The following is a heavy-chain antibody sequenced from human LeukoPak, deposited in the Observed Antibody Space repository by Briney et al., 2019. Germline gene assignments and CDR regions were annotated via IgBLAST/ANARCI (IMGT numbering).Heavy chain of an antibody. CDR2: IRYDGSNK. V-gene: IGHV3-30*02. CDR1: GFTFRSYG. Sequence: PGGSLRLSCAASGFTFRSYGMHWVRQAPGKGLEWVTFIRYDGSNKYYTDSVKGRFTISRDNSKNTLYLQMNSLRTEDTAVYYCARVGLGVAGTWGQGTLVTVSS. J-gene: IGHJ5*02. D-gene: IGHD6-19*01. CDR3: ARVGLGVAGT.